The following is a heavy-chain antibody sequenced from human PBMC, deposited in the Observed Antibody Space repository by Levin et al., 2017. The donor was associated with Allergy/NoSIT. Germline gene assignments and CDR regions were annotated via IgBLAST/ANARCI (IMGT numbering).Heavy chain of an antibody. CDR3: ASPVVVPAAIGDYYYYGMDV. CDR1: GGTFSSYA. D-gene: IGHD2-2*02. V-gene: IGHV1-69*13. CDR2: IIPIFGTA. J-gene: IGHJ6*02. Sequence: SVKVSCKASGGTFSSYAISWVRQAPGQGLEWMGGIIPIFGTANYAQKFQGRVTITADESTSTAYMELSSLRSEDTAVYYCASPVVVPAAIGDYYYYGMDVWGQGTTVTVSS.